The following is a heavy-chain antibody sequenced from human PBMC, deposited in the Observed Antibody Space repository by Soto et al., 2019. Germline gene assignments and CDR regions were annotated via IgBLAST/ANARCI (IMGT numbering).Heavy chain of an antibody. D-gene: IGHD6-13*01. Sequence: PSATLSLTCTVSGGSISSSDYWWGWIRQPPGKGLEWVGSIYYTGSTYYNPSLKSRVIISVDTSKNQFSLRLSSVTAADTAVYYCARQIGRGSWSLDHWGQGTLVTVSS. J-gene: IGHJ4*02. CDR1: GGSISSSDYW. V-gene: IGHV4-39*01. CDR2: IYYTGST. CDR3: ARQIGRGSWSLDH.